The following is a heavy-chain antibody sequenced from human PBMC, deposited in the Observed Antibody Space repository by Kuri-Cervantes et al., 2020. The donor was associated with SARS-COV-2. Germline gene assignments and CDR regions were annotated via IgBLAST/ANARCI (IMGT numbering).Heavy chain of an antibody. V-gene: IGHV3-21*01. D-gene: IGHD3-3*01. CDR3: AREAYYDFWSGYHTRTDYFDY. Sequence: LSLTCAASGFTFSSYSMNWVRQAPGKGLEWVSSISSTSSYIYYADSVKGRFTISRDNAKNSLYLQMNSLRAEDTAVYYCAREAYYDFWSGYHTRTDYFDYWGQGTLVTVSS. CDR1: GFTFSSYS. CDR2: ISSTSSYI. J-gene: IGHJ4*02.